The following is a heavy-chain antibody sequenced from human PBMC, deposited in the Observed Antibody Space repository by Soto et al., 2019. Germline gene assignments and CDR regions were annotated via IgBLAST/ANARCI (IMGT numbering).Heavy chain of an antibody. D-gene: IGHD1-1*01. Sequence: PSETLSLTCTVSGASISGYYWSWIRKSAGKGLEWIGRIYATGTTDHNPSLKSRVMMSVDTSKKQSSLRLRSVTAADTAVYYCVRDGTKTLRDWFDPWGQGISVTVSS. J-gene: IGHJ5*02. CDR3: VRDGTKTLRDWFDP. V-gene: IGHV4-4*07. CDR2: IYATGTT. CDR1: GASISGYY.